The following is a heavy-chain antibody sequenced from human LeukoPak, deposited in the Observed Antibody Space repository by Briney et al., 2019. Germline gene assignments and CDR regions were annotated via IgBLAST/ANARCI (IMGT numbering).Heavy chain of an antibody. CDR2: INPNSGGT. CDR3: ASSSFGVVTPFDY. Sequence: ASVKVSCKASGYTFTGFYMHWVRQAPGQGLEWMGWINPNSGGTNYAQKFQGRVTMTRDTSISTAYMELSRLRSDDTAVYYCASSSFGVVTPFDYWGQGTLVTVSS. J-gene: IGHJ4*02. D-gene: IGHD3-3*01. V-gene: IGHV1-2*02. CDR1: GYTFTGFY.